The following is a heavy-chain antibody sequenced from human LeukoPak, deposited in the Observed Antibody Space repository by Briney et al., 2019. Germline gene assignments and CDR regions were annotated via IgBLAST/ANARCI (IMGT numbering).Heavy chain of an antibody. V-gene: IGHV3-21*01. CDR3: ARPEYSSSSHFDY. J-gene: IGHJ4*02. CDR1: GFTFSSYS. CDR2: ISSSSSYI. D-gene: IGHD6-6*01. Sequence: GGSLRLSCAASGFTFSSYSMNWVRQAPGKGLEWVSSISSSSSYIYYADSVKGRFTISRDNAKNSLYLQMNSLRAEDTAVYYCARPEYSSSSHFDYWGQGTLVTVSS.